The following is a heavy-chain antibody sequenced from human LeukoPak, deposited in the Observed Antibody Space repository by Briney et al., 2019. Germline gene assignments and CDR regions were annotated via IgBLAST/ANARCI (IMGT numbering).Heavy chain of an antibody. J-gene: IGHJ6*03. V-gene: IGHV4-59*01. Sequence: SETLSLTCTVSGGSISSYYWSWIRQPPGKRLEWIGYIYYSGSTNYNPSLKSRVTISVDTSKNQFSLKLSSVTAADTAVYYCARRVGANSPLYYYYYMDVWGKGTTVTVSS. CDR3: ARRVGANSPLYYYYYMDV. CDR1: GGSISSYY. D-gene: IGHD1-26*01. CDR2: IYYSGST.